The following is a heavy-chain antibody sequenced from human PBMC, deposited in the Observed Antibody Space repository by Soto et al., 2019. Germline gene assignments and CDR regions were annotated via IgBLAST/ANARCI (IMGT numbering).Heavy chain of an antibody. CDR3: ASGASRWYPYFFDS. CDR1: EGTFNSYA. V-gene: IGHV1-69*01. D-gene: IGHD6-13*01. Sequence: QAQVVQSGAEVRKPGSSVKLSCKASEGTFNSYAIAWVLQAPGQGLEWMGGIIPYYNTLNYAQKFQDRVTITANDSTNTVYMELSSLRSDDTDVYFCASGASRWYPYFFDSWAQGTLVTVSS. CDR2: IIPYYNTL. J-gene: IGHJ4*02.